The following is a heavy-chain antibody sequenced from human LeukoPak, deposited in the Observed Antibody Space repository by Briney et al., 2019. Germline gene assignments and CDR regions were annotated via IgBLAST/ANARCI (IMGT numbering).Heavy chain of an antibody. D-gene: IGHD6-13*01. V-gene: IGHV4-39*07. J-gene: IGHJ4*02. CDR3: AKEESSNWRPFDY. Sequence: SETLSLTCTVSGGSISTSSYYWGWIRQPPGKGLEWIGNIYYSGSTYYNLSLKSRVTMSVDTSKNQFSLKLSSLTAADTAVYYCAKEESSNWRPFDYWGQGTLVTVSS. CDR1: GGSISTSSYY. CDR2: IYYSGST.